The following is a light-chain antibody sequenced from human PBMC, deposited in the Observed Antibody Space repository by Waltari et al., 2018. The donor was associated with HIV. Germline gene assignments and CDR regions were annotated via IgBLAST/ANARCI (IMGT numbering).Light chain of an antibody. CDR2: GNS. CDR1: LGAGYD. J-gene: IGLJ2*01. V-gene: IGLV1-40*01. CDR3: QSYDSSLSGSV. Sequence: QSVLTQPPSVSGAPGQRVTISNLGAGYDVHWYQQRPGTAPKLRIYGNSNRPSGVPDRFSGSKSGTSASLAITGLQAEDEADYYCQSYDSSLSGSVFGGGTKLTVL.